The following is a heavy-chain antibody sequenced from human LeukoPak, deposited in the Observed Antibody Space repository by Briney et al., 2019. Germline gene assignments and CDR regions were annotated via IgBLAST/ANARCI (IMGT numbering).Heavy chain of an antibody. CDR1: GFTFSSFS. CDR2: ISISSDTT. V-gene: IGHV3-48*02. Sequence: PGGSQRLSCAASGFTFSSFSMNWVRQAPGKGLEWVSYISISSDTTNYADSVKGRFTISRDNAKNSLYLQMNTLRDEDTAVYYCARGRRPSYGDPLSLFDYWGQGTLVTVSS. D-gene: IGHD4-17*01. CDR3: ARGRRPSYGDPLSLFDY. J-gene: IGHJ4*02.